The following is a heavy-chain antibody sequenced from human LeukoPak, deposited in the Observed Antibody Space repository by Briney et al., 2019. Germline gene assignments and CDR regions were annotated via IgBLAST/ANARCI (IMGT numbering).Heavy chain of an antibody. CDR2: IYTSGST. V-gene: IGHV4-4*07. CDR1: GGSISSYY. D-gene: IGHD3-10*01. CDR3: ARDGTPYYYGSGSYYNAAGQYYYYGMDV. Sequence: SETLSLTCTVSGGSISSYYWSWIRQPAGKGLEWIGRIYTSGSTNYNPSLKSRVTMSVDTSKNQFSLKLSSVTAADTAVYYCARDGTPYYYGSGSYYNAAGQYYYYGMDVWGQGTTVTVSS. J-gene: IGHJ6*02.